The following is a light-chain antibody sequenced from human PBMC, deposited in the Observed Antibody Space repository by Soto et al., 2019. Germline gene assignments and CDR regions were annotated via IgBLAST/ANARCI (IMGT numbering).Light chain of an antibody. CDR1: SSTMGSNY. CDR3: ATWGSSHGAMV. V-gene: IGLV1-51*01. J-gene: IGLJ2*01. Sequence: QSVLTQPPSVSAASGQKVTISCSGSSSTMGSNYISWYQKFPGTAPKVLTYDNSKRPSGIPDRFSGSKSGTSATLGITGLQTGDEAHYYCATWGSSHGAMVFGGGTKVTVL. CDR2: DNS.